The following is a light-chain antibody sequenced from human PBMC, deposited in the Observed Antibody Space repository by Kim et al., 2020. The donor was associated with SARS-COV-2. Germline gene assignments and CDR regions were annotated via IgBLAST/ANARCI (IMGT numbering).Light chain of an antibody. CDR1: SSDVGGYNY. V-gene: IGLV2-14*04. CDR2: DVS. CDR3: SSYTSSSTWV. J-gene: IGLJ3*02. Sequence: GQLITISCTGTSSDVGGYNYVAWYQQHPGKAPKLMIYDVSKRPSGVSNRFSGSKSGNTASLTISGLQAEDEADYYCSSYTSSSTWVFGGGTQLTVL.